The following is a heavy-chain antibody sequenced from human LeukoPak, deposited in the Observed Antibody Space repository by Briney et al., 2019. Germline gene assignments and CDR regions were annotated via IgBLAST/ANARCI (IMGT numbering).Heavy chain of an antibody. CDR3: ARDGEQWLVRFSYFDY. V-gene: IGHV3-30-3*01. CDR1: GFTVSSNY. Sequence: PGGSLRLSCAASGFTVSSNYMNWVRQAPGKGLEWVAVISYDGSNKYYADSVKGRFTISRDNSKNTLYLQMNSLRAEDTAVYYCARDGEQWLVRFSYFDYWGQGTLVTVSS. J-gene: IGHJ4*02. CDR2: ISYDGSNK. D-gene: IGHD6-19*01.